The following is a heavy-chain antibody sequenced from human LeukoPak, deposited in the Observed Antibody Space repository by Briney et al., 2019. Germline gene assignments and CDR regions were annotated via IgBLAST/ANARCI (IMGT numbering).Heavy chain of an antibody. V-gene: IGHV4-39*07. CDR2: IYYSGST. Sequence: SETLSLTCTVSGGSISSSSYYWGWIRQPPGKGLEWIGSIYYSGSTYYNPSLKSRVTISVDTSKNQFSLKLSSVTAADTAVYYCAREDGGNSEWYFDLWGRGTLVTVSS. D-gene: IGHD4-23*01. J-gene: IGHJ2*01. CDR3: AREDGGNSEWYFDL. CDR1: GGSISSSSYY.